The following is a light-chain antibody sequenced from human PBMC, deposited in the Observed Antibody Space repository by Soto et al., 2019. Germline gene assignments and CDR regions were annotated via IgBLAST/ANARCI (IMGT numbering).Light chain of an antibody. CDR3: AAWDDSLSGRV. J-gene: IGLJ3*02. CDR2: RNN. CDR1: RSNIGNNY. V-gene: IGLV1-47*01. Sequence: QSALTQPPSASGTPGQRVTISCSGSRSNIGNNYVCWYQQHPGTAPKLLIYRNNERPSGVPDRFSGSKSGTSASLAISGLRSEDEADYYCAAWDDSLSGRVFGGGTQLTVL.